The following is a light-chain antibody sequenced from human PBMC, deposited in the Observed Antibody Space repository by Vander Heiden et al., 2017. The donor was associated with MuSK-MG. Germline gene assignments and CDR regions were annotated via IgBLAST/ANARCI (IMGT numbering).Light chain of an antibody. V-gene: IGLV3-21*02. CDR3: QVWDSTSDVL. J-gene: IGLJ2*01. CDR2: DDI. CDR1: NIGRRR. Sequence: SYVLSQPPSVSVARGQAARLTCGGSNIGRRRVQWSKQKPGQAPVLVVYDDIDRPSGIPERFSGSNSGNTATLTISRVEVGDEADYYCQVWDSTSDVLFGGGTKLTVL.